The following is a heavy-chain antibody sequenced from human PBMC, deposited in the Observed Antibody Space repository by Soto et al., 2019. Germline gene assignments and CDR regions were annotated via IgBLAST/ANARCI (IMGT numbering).Heavy chain of an antibody. CDR1: GFTFSSYG. CDR3: VREGAMGPLCY. J-gene: IGHJ4*02. Sequence: QVQLVESGGGVVQPGRSLRLSCAASGFTFSSYGMHWVRQAPGKGLEWVAVIWYDGSNKYYADSVKGLFTISRDNSKNSVYLQMNSLRAEGTAVYYCVREGAMGPLCYCGLGSLVTVSS. D-gene: IGHD5-18*01. V-gene: IGHV3-33*01. CDR2: IWYDGSNK.